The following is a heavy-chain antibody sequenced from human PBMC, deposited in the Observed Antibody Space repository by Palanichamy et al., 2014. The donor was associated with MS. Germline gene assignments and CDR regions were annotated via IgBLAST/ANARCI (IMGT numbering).Heavy chain of an antibody. J-gene: IGHJ4*02. Sequence: NSGSTNYNPSLKSRDTISVDTSKNRFSLTLSSVTAADTAVYYCARNRAFDYWGQGTLVTVSS. V-gene: IGHV4-59*01. CDR3: ARNRAFDY. D-gene: IGHD3-10*01. CDR2: NSGST.